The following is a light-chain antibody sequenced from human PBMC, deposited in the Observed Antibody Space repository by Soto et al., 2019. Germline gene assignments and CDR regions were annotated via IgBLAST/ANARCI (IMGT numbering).Light chain of an antibody. J-gene: IGLJ2*01. Sequence: QLVLTQSPSASASLGASVKLTCTLSSGHSSYAIAWHQQQPEKRPRYLMKLNSDGSHSKGDGIPDRFSGSSSGAERYLTISSLQSEDEADFYCQTWGTGIQVFGGGTKLTVL. CDR2: LNSDGSH. V-gene: IGLV4-69*01. CDR3: QTWGTGIQV. CDR1: SGHSSYA.